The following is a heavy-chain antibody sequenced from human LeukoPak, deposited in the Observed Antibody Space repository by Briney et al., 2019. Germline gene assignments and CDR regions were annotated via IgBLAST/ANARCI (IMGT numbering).Heavy chain of an antibody. CDR3: ARDPSIWFGESYYFDY. CDR1: GFTFSSYA. V-gene: IGHV3-30-3*01. D-gene: IGHD3-10*01. CDR2: ISYDGSNK. Sequence: GRSLRLSCAASGFTFSSYAMHWVRQAPGKGLEWVAVISYDGSNKYYADSVKGRLTISRDNSKNTLYLQMNSLRAEDTAVYYCARDPSIWFGESYYFDYWGQGTLVAVSS. J-gene: IGHJ4*02.